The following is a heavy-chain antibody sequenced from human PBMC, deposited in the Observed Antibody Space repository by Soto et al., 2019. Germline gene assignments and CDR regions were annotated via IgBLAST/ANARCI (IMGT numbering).Heavy chain of an antibody. CDR2: ITFRGVT. V-gene: IGHV4-34*01. Sequence: SETLSLTCDVHGDSLSGYAWSWIRQPPGKGLEWIGEITFRGVTNYHPSLKSRLSMSVDTSKNRISLNVSSVTAADTALYFCARKLEASIRHVEWFSYKWFDPWGPGTLVTV. CDR1: GDSLSGYA. CDR3: ARKLEASIRHVEWFSYKWFDP. D-gene: IGHD3-9*01. J-gene: IGHJ5*02.